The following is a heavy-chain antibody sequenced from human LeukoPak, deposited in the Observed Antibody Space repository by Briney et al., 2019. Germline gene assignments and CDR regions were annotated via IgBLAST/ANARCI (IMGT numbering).Heavy chain of an antibody. V-gene: IGHV4-39*07. J-gene: IGHJ5*02. CDR2: IYYSGST. D-gene: IGHD6-13*01. CDR1: GGSISSSGYY. CDR3: ARDLEQQPWDWFDP. Sequence: PSETLSLTCTVSGGSISSSGYYWGWIRQPPGKGLEWIGSIYYSGSTYYNPSLKSRVTISVDTSKNQFSLKLRSVTAADTAVYYCARDLEQQPWDWFDPWGQGTLVTVSS.